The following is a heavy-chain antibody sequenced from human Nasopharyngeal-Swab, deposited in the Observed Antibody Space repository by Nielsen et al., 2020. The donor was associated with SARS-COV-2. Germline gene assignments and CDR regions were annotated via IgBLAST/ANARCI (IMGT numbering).Heavy chain of an antibody. V-gene: IGHV3-53*01. D-gene: IGHD3-22*01. CDR2: IYSGGST. Sequence: GESLKISCAASGFIFGSYAMHWVRQAPGKGLEWVSVIYSGGSTYYADFAKGRFTISRDNSKNTLYLQMNSLRAEDTALYYCARDRNYYDSSGYYVYYFDYWGQGTLVTVSS. CDR1: GFIFGSYA. J-gene: IGHJ4*02. CDR3: ARDRNYYDSSGYYVYYFDY.